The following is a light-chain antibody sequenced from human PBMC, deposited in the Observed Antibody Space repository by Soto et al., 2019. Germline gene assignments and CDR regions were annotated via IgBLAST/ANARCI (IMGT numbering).Light chain of an antibody. J-gene: IGKJ5*01. V-gene: IGKV1-17*01. CDR3: LQHNSYPIT. Sequence: DIQMTQSPSSLSASVGDRVTITCRASQDIRNVLGWYQQKPGKAPKRLCYAASSLQIGVPSRFSGSECGTEFTPTNSRPRREDCGTYYCLQHNSYPITFGQGTRLEIK. CDR1: QDIRNV. CDR2: AAS.